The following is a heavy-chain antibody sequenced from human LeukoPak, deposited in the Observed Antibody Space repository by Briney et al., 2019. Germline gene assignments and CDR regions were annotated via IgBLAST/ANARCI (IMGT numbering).Heavy chain of an antibody. Sequence: SETLSLTCTVSGGSISSSSYYWGWIRQPPGKGLEWIGSIYYSGSTYYNPSLKSRVTISVDTSKNQFSLKLSSVTAADTAVYYCARDGSRYCSGGSCYSGWFDPWGQGTLVTVSS. CDR3: ARDGSRYCSGGSCYSGWFDP. V-gene: IGHV4-39*07. CDR2: IYYSGST. D-gene: IGHD2-15*01. J-gene: IGHJ5*02. CDR1: GGSISSSSYY.